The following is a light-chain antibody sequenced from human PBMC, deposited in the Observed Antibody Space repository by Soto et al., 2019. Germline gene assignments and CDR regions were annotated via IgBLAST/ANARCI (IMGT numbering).Light chain of an antibody. CDR1: QDITTN. Sequence: DIQMTQSPSSLSASIVDRVTSTCQASQDITTNLNWYQLKPGKAPNLLIFDASSLERGVPSRFSGSGSGTHFTLTIISLQPEDIATYFCQQYDNIPRTFGQGTRLEIK. J-gene: IGKJ5*01. CDR2: DAS. CDR3: QQYDNIPRT. V-gene: IGKV1-33*01.